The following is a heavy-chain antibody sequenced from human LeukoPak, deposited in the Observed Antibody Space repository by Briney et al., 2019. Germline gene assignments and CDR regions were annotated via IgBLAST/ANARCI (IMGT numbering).Heavy chain of an antibody. V-gene: IGHV3-7*01. D-gene: IGHD2-15*01. CDR1: GFTFSSYW. CDR3: TRDTGCSGGTCYSFYDY. Sequence: GGSLRLSCAASGFTFSSYWMTWFRQAPGKGLEWVANIKQDGSEKYHVDSVKGRFTISRDNAKNSLYLQMNSLRAEDTAVYYCTRDTGCSGGTCYSFYDYWGQGTLVTVSS. CDR2: IKQDGSEK. J-gene: IGHJ4*02.